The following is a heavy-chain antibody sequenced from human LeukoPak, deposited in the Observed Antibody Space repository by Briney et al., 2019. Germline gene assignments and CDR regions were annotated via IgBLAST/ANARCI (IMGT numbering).Heavy chain of an antibody. D-gene: IGHD6-13*01. CDR3: AREREQQLVYYYYYMDV. V-gene: IGHV1-2*02. J-gene: IGHJ6*03. CDR1: GYTFTGYY. CDR2: INPNSGGT. Sequence: ASVKVSCKASGYTFTGYYMHWVRQAPGQRLEWMGWINPNSGGTNYAQKFQGRVTMTRDTSISTAYMELSRLRSDDTAVYYCAREREQQLVYYYYYMDVWGKGTTVTISS.